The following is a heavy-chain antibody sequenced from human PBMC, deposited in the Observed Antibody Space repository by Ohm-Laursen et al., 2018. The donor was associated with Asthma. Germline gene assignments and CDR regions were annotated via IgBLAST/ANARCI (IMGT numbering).Heavy chain of an antibody. CDR1: GFTFSSNA. CDR3: ARDLTAVAGLYYYYGMDV. CDR2: IWYDGSNK. D-gene: IGHD6-19*01. V-gene: IGHV3-30*04. J-gene: IGHJ6*02. Sequence: SLRLSCTASGFTFSSNAMHWVRQAPGKGLEWVAVIWYDGSNKYYADSVKGRFTISRDNSKNTLYLQMNSLRAEDTAVYYCARDLTAVAGLYYYYGMDVWGQGTTVTVSS.